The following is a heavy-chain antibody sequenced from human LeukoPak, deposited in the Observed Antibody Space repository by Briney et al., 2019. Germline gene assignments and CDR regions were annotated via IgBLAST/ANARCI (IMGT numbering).Heavy chain of an antibody. V-gene: IGHV4-39*02. Sequence: PSETLSLTCTVSGGSISISNYYWGWIRQPPGRGLEWIGSISYSGTYYNPSLKSRLTISVDTSKNHFSLNLRSVTAADTAVYYCARDRGGGSLDYWGQGTLVTVSS. CDR1: GGSISISNYY. D-gene: IGHD3-16*01. CDR2: ISYSGT. CDR3: ARDRGGGSLDY. J-gene: IGHJ4*02.